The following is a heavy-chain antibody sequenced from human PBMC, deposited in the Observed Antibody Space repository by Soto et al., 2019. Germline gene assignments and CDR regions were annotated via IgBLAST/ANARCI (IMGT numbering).Heavy chain of an antibody. CDR2: INAGNGNT. V-gene: IGHV1-3*01. CDR1: GYTFTNYA. D-gene: IGHD2-15*01. J-gene: IGHJ5*02. CDR3: ARGYCSGGSCYWWFDP. Sequence: QVQLVQSEAEVKKPGASVKVSCKASGYTFTNYAMHWVRQAPGQRLEWMGWINAGNGNTKYSQKFQGRVTITRDTSASTAYMELSSLRSEDTAVYYCARGYCSGGSCYWWFDPWGQGTLVTVSS.